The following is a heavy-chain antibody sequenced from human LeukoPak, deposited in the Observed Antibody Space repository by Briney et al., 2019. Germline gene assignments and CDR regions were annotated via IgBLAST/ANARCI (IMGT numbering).Heavy chain of an antibody. J-gene: IGHJ4*02. V-gene: IGHV4-59*08. Sequence: PSETLSLTCTVSGGSISRYTYSWIRHPPPQGQERNGYIYYRGSTNYNPSLESRVSMSVDTSQNQFSLKLSCVTAADTAVYYCGIHPLVFGTNGTLDYWGQGTLVTVSS. D-gene: IGHD2-8*01. CDR3: GIHPLVFGTNGTLDY. CDR1: GGSISRYT. CDR2: IYYRGST.